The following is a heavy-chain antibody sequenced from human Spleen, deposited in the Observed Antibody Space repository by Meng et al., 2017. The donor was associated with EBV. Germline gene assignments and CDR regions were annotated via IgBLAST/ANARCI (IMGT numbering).Heavy chain of an antibody. J-gene: IGHJ4*02. V-gene: IGHV3-33*01. CDR2: IWSDGSKK. CDR3: AREVNVLPASHFDY. D-gene: IGHD2-2*01. CDR1: GFTLSDYG. Sequence: VQLVESGGGVAPPGKTLRCSCAASGFTLSDYGMDWVGQAPGKGLEWLAVIWSDGSKKYYADYGKGRFTISRDNSQNTLYLQLTNLGPEDTAVYYCAREVNVLPASHFDYWGQGTLVTVSS.